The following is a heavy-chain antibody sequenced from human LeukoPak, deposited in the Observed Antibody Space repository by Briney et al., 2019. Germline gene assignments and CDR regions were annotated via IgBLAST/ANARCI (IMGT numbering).Heavy chain of an antibody. CDR1: GFTFSTYS. D-gene: IGHD6-6*01. CDR3: ARVVPPRLGSSSSSGGCDY. CDR2: ISTRSSYL. J-gene: IGHJ4*02. Sequence: GGSLRLSFAASGFTFSTYSMHWVRQAPGKGLEWVSSISTRSSYLYFADSVKGRFTISRDDAKNSLYLEMKSLRAEDTAVYYCARVVPPRLGSSSSSGGCDYWGQGTLVTVSS. V-gene: IGHV3-21*01.